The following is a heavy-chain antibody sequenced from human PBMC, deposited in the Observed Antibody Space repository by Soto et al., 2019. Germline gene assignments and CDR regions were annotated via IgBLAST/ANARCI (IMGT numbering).Heavy chain of an antibody. Sequence: QVQLVQSGAEVKKPGSSVRVSCKASGGMFYSSAINWVRQAPGQGLEWMGGIVPMTGSPKYAQEFLGRVTNSGDASATTAYMDLSGLKSEDTAGSDCSFAPNSTYPLTRYGGRGPQVPVSS. V-gene: IGHV1-69*01. J-gene: IGHJ4*02. CDR3: SFAPNSTYPLTRY. CDR2: IVPMTGSP. CDR1: GGMFYSSA. D-gene: IGHD2-2*01.